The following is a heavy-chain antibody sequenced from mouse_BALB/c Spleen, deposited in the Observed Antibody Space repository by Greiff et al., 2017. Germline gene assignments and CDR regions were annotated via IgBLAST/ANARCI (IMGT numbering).Heavy chain of an antibody. Sequence: EVQVVESGGGLVKPGGSLKLSCAASGFTFSSYTMSWVRQTPAKRLEWVATISSGGGNTYYPDSVKGRFTISRDNAKNNMYLQMSSLTSEDTALYYCARYPLYYGSSYDWYFDVWGAGTTVTVSS. D-gene: IGHD1-1*01. V-gene: IGHV5-9*03. J-gene: IGHJ1*01. CDR1: GFTFSSYT. CDR3: ARYPLYYGSSYDWYFDV. CDR2: ISSGGGNT.